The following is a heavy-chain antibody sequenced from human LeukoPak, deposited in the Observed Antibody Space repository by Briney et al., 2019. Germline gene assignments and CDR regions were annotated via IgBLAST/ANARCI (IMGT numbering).Heavy chain of an antibody. D-gene: IGHD3-22*01. J-gene: IGHJ4*02. CDR2: ISSSGSTI. Sequence: PGGSLRLSCAAPGFTFSDYYMSWIRQAPGKGLEWVSYISSSGSTIYYADSVKGRFTISRDNAKNSLYLQMNSLRAEDTAVYYCAGHDYYDSSGYIYWGQGTLVTVSS. CDR3: AGHDYYDSSGYIY. CDR1: GFTFSDYY. V-gene: IGHV3-11*01.